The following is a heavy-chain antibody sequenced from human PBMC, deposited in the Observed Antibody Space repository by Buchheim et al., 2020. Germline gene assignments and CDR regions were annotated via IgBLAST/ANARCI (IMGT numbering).Heavy chain of an antibody. CDR1: GFTFSSYG. Sequence: QVQLVESGGGVVQPGRSLRLSCAASGFTFSSYGMHWVRQAPGKGLEWVAVISYDGSNKYYADSVKGRFTISRDNSKNTLYLQMNSLRAEDTAVYYWAKDGAYRDYDPWGQGTL. D-gene: IGHD4-17*01. J-gene: IGHJ5*02. CDR2: ISYDGSNK. V-gene: IGHV3-30*18. CDR3: AKDGAYRDYDP.